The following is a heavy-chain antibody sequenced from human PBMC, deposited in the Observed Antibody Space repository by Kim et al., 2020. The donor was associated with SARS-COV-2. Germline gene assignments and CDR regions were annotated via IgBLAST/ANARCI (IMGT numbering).Heavy chain of an antibody. J-gene: IGHJ4*02. D-gene: IGHD2-21*01. CDR2: SR. V-gene: IGHV3-74*01. Sequence: SRNYADSVRGRFNISRDYAKNTVYLQMNSLRAEDKAVYYCATAGSYSMTNWGQGTLVTVSS. CDR3: ATAGSYSMTN.